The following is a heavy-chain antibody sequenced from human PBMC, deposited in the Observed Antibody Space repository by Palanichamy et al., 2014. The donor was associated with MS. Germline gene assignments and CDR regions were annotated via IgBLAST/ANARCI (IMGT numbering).Heavy chain of an antibody. CDR3: ARDKRLSGAGYMDV. CDR1: GFTFNYFS. D-gene: IGHD3-16*02. J-gene: IGHJ6*03. Sequence: QVQLVESGGGVVQPGRSLRLSCVGSGFTFNYFSMHWVRQAPGKGLEWVAVISYVGTNENYADSVKGRFTVSRDNANNTVFLQMNSLRPEDTAVYFCARDKRLSGAGYMDVWGRGTTVTVSS. CDR2: ISYVGTNE. V-gene: IGHV3-30-3*01.